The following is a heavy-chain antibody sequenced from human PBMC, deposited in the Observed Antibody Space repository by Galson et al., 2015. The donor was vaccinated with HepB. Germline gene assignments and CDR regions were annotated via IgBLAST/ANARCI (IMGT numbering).Heavy chain of an antibody. J-gene: IGHJ3*02. CDR1: GFTFSNYA. Sequence: SLRLSCAASGFTFSNYAVTWVRQAPGKGLEWVSSISGSGSSTYYAGSVKGRFTISRDNSKNTLYLQMNSLRAEDTAVYYCAKVGARQVGDAFDIWGQGTMVTVSS. CDR3: AKVGARQVGDAFDI. D-gene: IGHD1-26*01. CDR2: ISGSGSST. V-gene: IGHV3-23*01.